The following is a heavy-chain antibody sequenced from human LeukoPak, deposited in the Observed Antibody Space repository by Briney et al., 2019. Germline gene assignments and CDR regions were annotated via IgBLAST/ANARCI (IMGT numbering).Heavy chain of an antibody. CDR1: GGSISSYY. D-gene: IGHD3/OR15-3a*01. V-gene: IGHV4-59*01. CDR3: ARVGLGYYYYMDV. J-gene: IGHJ6*03. Sequence: SETLSLTCTVSGGSISSYYWSWIRQPPGKGLEWIGYIYYSGSTNYNPSLKSRVTISVDTSKNQFPLKLSSVTAADTAVYYCARVGLGYYYYMDVWGKGTTVTVSS. CDR2: IYYSGST.